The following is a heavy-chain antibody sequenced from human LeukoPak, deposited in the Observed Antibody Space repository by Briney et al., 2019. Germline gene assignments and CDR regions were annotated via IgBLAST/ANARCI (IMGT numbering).Heavy chain of an antibody. J-gene: IGHJ4*02. CDR1: GFTFTSYA. Sequence: PGGSLRLSCAASGFTFTSYAIHWVRQAPGKGLEWVAVISYDGIDKYYADFVQGRFTIPRDNSKNTLYLEMNSLRPEDTAVYYCGRDADIGVLDYWGQGTLVTVSS. CDR2: ISYDGIDK. D-gene: IGHD5-12*01. CDR3: GRDADIGVLDY. V-gene: IGHV3-30*01.